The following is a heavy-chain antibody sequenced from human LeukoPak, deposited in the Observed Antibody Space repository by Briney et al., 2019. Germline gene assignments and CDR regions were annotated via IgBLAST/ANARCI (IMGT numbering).Heavy chain of an antibody. CDR2: IYYSGST. CDR3: ARHEVAWKVFDY. CDR1: GGSISSSSYY. D-gene: IGHD1-1*01. Sequence: SETLSLTYTVSGGSISSSSYYWGWIRQPPGKGLEWIGSIYYSGSTYYNPSLKNRVTISVDTSKNQFSLKLSSVTAADTAVYYCARHEVAWKVFDYWGQGTLVTVSS. V-gene: IGHV4-39*01. J-gene: IGHJ4*02.